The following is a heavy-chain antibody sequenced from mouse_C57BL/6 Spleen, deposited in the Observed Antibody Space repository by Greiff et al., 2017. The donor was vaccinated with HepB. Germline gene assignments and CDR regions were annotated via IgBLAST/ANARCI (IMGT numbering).Heavy chain of an antibody. CDR1: GYTFTDYY. D-gene: IGHD1-1*01. CDR2: INPNNGGT. V-gene: IGHV1-26*01. J-gene: IGHJ1*03. CDR3: ARPGGSPKYWYFDV. Sequence: VQLQQSGPELVKPGASVKISCKASGYTFTDYYMNWVKQSHGKSLEWIGDINPNNGGTSYNQKFKGKATLTVDKSSSTAYMELRSLTSEDSAVYYCARPGGSPKYWYFDVWGTGTTVTVSS.